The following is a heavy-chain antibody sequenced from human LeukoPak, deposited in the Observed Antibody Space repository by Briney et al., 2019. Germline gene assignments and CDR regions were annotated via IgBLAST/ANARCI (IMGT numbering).Heavy chain of an antibody. CDR1: GFSFNEYA. V-gene: IGHV3-23*01. D-gene: IGHD3-3*01. CDR2: ISYSGDTT. J-gene: IGHJ4*02. CDR3: ARGKLFGVIIMGNYFEH. Sequence: GGSLRLSCAASGFSFNEYAMTWVRQAPGKGLEWVSVISYSGDTTHYADSVKGRFTISRDNSKNTVYLEIHSLRAEDTAVYYCARGKLFGVIIMGNYFEHWGLGSRVTVSS.